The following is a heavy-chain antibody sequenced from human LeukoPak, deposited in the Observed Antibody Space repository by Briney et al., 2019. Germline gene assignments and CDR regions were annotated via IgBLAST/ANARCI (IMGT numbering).Heavy chain of an antibody. V-gene: IGHV4-30-2*01. CDR1: GGSISSGGYY. Sequence: PSETLSLTCTVSGGSISSGGYYWSWIRQPPGKGLEWIGYIYHSGSTYYNPSLKSRVTISVDRSKNQFSLKLSPVTAADTAVYYCARDSMAYSSGWYVDYWGQGTLVTVSS. J-gene: IGHJ4*02. D-gene: IGHD6-19*01. CDR2: IYHSGST. CDR3: ARDSMAYSSGWYVDY.